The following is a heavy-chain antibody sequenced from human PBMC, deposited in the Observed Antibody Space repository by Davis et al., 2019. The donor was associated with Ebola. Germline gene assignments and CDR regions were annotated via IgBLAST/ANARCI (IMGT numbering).Heavy chain of an antibody. CDR1: GFSFSNYW. Sequence: GESLKISCAASGFSFSNYWMQWVRQAPGKGPEWVSRIDSDGRRTTYADSVKGRFTMSRANARNMVFIQMNSLRDEDTAVYYCVRHSGAYWVGWFDHWSQGDLVTVSS. CDR3: VRHSGAYWVGWFDH. CDR2: IDSDGRRT. J-gene: IGHJ5*02. D-gene: IGHD1-26*01. V-gene: IGHV3-74*03.